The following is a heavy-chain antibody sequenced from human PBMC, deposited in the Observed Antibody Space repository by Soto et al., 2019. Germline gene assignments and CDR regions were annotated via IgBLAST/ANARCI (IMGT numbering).Heavy chain of an antibody. Sequence: DVHLLESGGGLVQPGGSLRLSCAASGCMFSDYAMHWVRQAPGQGLEWVSSMSGTSADTYYADSVKCRFTVSRDSSKDTLYLQLNSLRAEDTALYFCAREDGGGPFDYWGQGTLVIVSA. CDR2: MSGTSADT. J-gene: IGHJ4*02. CDR1: GCMFSDYA. D-gene: IGHD2-15*01. V-gene: IGHV3-23*01. CDR3: AREDGGGPFDY.